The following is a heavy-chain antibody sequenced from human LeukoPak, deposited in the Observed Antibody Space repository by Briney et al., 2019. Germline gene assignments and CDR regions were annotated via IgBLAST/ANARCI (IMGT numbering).Heavy chain of an antibody. V-gene: IGHV3-53*01. Sequence: GGSLRLSCAASGFTVSNNYMSWVRQAPGKGLEWVSIIYSGGSTNYADSVKGRFTISRDNSKNTVYLQMNSLRAEDTAVYYCTGDVYQHWGQGTLVTVSS. J-gene: IGHJ1*01. CDR2: IYSGGST. D-gene: IGHD1-14*01. CDR3: TGDVYQH. CDR1: GFTVSNNY.